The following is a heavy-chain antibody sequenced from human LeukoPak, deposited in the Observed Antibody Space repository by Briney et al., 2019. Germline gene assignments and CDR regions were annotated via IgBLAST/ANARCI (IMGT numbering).Heavy chain of an antibody. CDR1: GGTFSSYA. V-gene: IGHV1-69*04. J-gene: IGHJ4*02. CDR3: ASGVYDSSGYSDFDY. CDR2: IIPILGIA. Sequence: GSSVKVSCKASGGTFSSYAISWVRQAPGQGLEWMGRIIPILGIANYAQKFQGRVTITADKSTSTAYMELSSLRFEDTAVYYCASGVYDSSGYSDFDYWGQGTLVTVSS. D-gene: IGHD3-22*01.